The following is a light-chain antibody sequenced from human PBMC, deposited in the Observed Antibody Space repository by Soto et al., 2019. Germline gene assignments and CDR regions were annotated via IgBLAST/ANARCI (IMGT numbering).Light chain of an antibody. Sequence: DIQMTQSPSSLSASVGDRVTITCRASQGISKSLAWFQQKPGKAPKSLIRSASTLQGRVPSKFSGSGSGTDFALTIGSLQPEDVATYYCQQYNSYPLTFGPGTKVDIK. CDR2: SAS. V-gene: IGKV1-16*02. CDR1: QGISKS. J-gene: IGKJ3*01. CDR3: QQYNSYPLT.